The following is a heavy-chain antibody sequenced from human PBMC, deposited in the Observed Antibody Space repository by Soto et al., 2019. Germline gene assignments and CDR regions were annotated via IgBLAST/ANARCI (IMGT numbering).Heavy chain of an antibody. V-gene: IGHV3-23*01. CDR2: ISGSGGST. CDR3: VKYLFGSGGSCHIDLQSGWFDP. CDR1: GFTFSSYA. J-gene: IGHJ5*02. Sequence: GGSLRLSCAPSGFTFSSYAMTCVRQAPGRRLEWVSAISGSGGSTYYADSVKGRFTISRDNSKNTLYLQMNSLRAEDTAVYYCVKYLFGSGGSCHIDLQSGWFDPWGQGT. D-gene: IGHD2-15*01.